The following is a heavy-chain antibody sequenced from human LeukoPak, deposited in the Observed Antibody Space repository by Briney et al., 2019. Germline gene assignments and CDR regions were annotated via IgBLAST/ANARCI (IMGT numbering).Heavy chain of an antibody. J-gene: IGHJ4*02. CDR3: ARGLLSFDY. CDR1: GGSISSYY. V-gene: IGHV4-59*08. CDR2: IYYSGGT. Sequence: SETLSLTCTVSGGSISSYYWSWIRQPPGKGLEWIGYIYYSGGTNYNPSLKSRVTISVHTSKNQFSLKLSSVTAADTAVYYCARGLLSFDYWGQGTLVTVSS. D-gene: IGHD2-15*01.